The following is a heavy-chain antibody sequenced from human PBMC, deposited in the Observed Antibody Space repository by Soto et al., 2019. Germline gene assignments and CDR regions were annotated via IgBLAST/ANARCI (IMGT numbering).Heavy chain of an antibody. CDR3: ARLGTIFGVVRYYYYMDV. D-gene: IGHD3-3*01. J-gene: IGHJ6*03. V-gene: IGHV5-51*01. CDR2: IYPGDSDT. CDR1: GYKFTSYW. Sequence: PGESLKISCKGSGYKFTSYWIAWVRQMPGKGLEWMGIIYPGDSDTRYSPSFKGQVTISADKSSTTAYLQWSSLKASDTAMYYCARLGTIFGVVRYYYYMDVWGKGTTVTVSS.